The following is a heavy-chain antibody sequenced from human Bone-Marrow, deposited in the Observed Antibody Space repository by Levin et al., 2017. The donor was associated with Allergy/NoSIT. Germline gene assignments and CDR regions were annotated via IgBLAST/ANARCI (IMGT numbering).Heavy chain of an antibody. CDR3: AKEFTRSGWYGGLNY. Sequence: GESLKISCAVSGITFSSYAMNWVRQAPGKGLEWVSIISGSGERTHHADSVKGRFTISRDNSKNTLYLQMNSLRVEDTAVYYCAKEFTRSGWYGGLNYWGQGSLVTVSS. CDR1: GITFSSYA. J-gene: IGHJ4*02. CDR2: ISGSGERT. V-gene: IGHV3-23*01. D-gene: IGHD6-19*01.